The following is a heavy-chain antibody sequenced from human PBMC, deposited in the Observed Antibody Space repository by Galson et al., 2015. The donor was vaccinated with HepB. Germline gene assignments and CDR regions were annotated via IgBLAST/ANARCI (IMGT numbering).Heavy chain of an antibody. CDR3: ARVHPEYTSGWYRQALYYFDS. CDR2: ITNSGSRT. V-gene: IGHV3-23*05. CDR1: RFTFNVYD. J-gene: IGHJ4*02. D-gene: IGHD6-19*01. Sequence: SLRLSCAASRFTFNVYDMNWVRQAPGKGLEWVSGITNSGSRTYYAGAGKGRFTISRDNSKTTVFQPKGSMRAEDPAIYYCARVHPEYTSGWYRQALYYFDSWGQGTLVAVS.